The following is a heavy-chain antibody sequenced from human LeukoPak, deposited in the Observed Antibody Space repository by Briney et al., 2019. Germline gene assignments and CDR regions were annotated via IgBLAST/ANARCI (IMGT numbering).Heavy chain of an antibody. V-gene: IGHV4-4*07. Sequence: SETLSLTCTVSGGSISSYYWSWIRQPAGKGLEWIGHIYTSGSTNYNPSLKSRVTISVDTSMNQFSLKLSSVTAADTAVYYCARADRYCSSTSCYALGYWGQGTLVTVSS. D-gene: IGHD2-2*01. CDR2: IYTSGST. J-gene: IGHJ4*02. CDR3: ARADRYCSSTSCYALGY. CDR1: GGSISSYY.